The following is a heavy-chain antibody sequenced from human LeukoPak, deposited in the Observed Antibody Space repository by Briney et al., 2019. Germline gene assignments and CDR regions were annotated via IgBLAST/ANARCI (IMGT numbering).Heavy chain of an antibody. J-gene: IGHJ4*02. Sequence: ASVKVSCKASGYLFSTYPMNWLRQAPGQGLEYMGWINTTTGNPTYVQGFTGRFVFSLDTSVSTAYLQISSLKAEDIAVYYCARTASGNYGTFDYWGQGTPDTVSS. CDR2: INTTTGNP. D-gene: IGHD1-26*01. CDR1: GYLFSTYP. CDR3: ARTASGNYGTFDY. V-gene: IGHV7-4-1*02.